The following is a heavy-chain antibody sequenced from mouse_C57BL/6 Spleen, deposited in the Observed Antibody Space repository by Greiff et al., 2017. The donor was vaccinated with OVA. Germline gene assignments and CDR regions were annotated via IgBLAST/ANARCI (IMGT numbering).Heavy chain of an antibody. CDR1: LFTFRSYG. J-gene: IGHJ2*01. CDR3: ARADYGYDEGTYYFDY. D-gene: IGHD2-2*01. V-gene: IGHV5-6*01. CDR2: ISSVGSYT. Sequence: EVQLQESGGYLFQPRGSLQLSCATSLFTFRSYGMSLVRHTPDKRLEWVATISSVGSYTYYPDSVKGRFTISRDNAKNTLYLQMSSLKSEDTAMYYFARADYGYDEGTYYFDYWAQVTTLTDSS.